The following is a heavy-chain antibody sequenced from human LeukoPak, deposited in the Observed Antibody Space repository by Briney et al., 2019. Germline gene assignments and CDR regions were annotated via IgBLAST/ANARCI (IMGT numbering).Heavy chain of an antibody. V-gene: IGHV1-2*02. CDR2: INPNSGGT. J-gene: IGHJ6*02. CDR3: ASQRPRGDSYGRDYYYYGMDV. D-gene: IGHD5-18*01. Sequence: ASVKVSCTASGYTFTGYYMHWVRQAPGQGLEWMGWINPNSGGTNYAQKFQGRVTMTRDKSISTAYMELSRLRSDDSAVYYCASQRPRGDSYGRDYYYYGMDVWGQGTTVTVSS. CDR1: GYTFTGYY.